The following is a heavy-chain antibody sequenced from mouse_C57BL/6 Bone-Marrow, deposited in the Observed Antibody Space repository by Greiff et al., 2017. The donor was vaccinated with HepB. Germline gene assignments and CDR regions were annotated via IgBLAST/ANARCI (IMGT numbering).Heavy chain of an antibody. V-gene: IGHV14-4*01. J-gene: IGHJ2*01. Sequence: VQLQQSGAELVRPGASVKLSCTASGFNIKDDYMHWVKQRPEQGLEWIGWIDPENGDTEYASKFQGKATITADTSSNTAYLQLSSLTSEDTAVYDCTTIYDGHYLDYWGQGTTLTVSS. CDR1: GFNIKDDY. CDR2: IDPENGDT. D-gene: IGHD2-3*01. CDR3: TTIYDGHYLDY.